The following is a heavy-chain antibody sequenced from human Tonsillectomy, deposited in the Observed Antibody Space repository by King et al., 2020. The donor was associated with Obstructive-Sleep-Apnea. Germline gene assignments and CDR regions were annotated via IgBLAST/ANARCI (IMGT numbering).Heavy chain of an antibody. CDR2: IYYSGST. CDR1: GGSISSGGYY. J-gene: IGHJ4*02. CDR3: ARVRTWFGALSLYYFDY. Sequence: VQLQESGPGLVKPSQTLSLTCSVSGGSISSGGYYWSWIRQHPGKGLEWIGYIYYSGSTYYNPSLKSRGTISVDTSKNQFSLKLSSVTAADTAVYYCARVRTWFGALSLYYFDYWGQGTLVTVSS. V-gene: IGHV4-31*03. D-gene: IGHD3-10*01.